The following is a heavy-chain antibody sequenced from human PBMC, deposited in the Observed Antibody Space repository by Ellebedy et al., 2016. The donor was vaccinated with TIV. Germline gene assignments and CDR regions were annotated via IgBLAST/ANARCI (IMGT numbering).Heavy chain of an antibody. J-gene: IGHJ6*02. CDR3: ASLWDTVPGDSYTMDV. Sequence: GESLKISCQGSGYIFTNLWISWVRQMPGKGLEWMGRIDPSNSNTNYSPSFQGHVTISADKSISTAYLQWNNLRASDTAMYYCASLWDTVPGDSYTMDVWGQGTTVTVSS. CDR1: GYIFTNLW. D-gene: IGHD3-16*01. CDR2: IDPSNSNT. V-gene: IGHV5-10-1*01.